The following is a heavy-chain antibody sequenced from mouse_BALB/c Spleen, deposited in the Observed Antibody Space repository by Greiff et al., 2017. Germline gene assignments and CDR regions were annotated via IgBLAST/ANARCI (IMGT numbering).Heavy chain of an antibody. Sequence: QVQLQQSGPELVKPGASVKMSCKASGYTFTSYYIHWVKQRPGQGLEWIGWIYPGDGSTKYNEKFKGKTTLTADKSSSTAYMLLSSLTSEDSAIYFCARLGITTVVATRDYWGQGTTLTVSS. J-gene: IGHJ2*01. CDR2: IYPGDGST. CDR3: ARLGITTVVATRDY. CDR1: GYTFTSYY. D-gene: IGHD1-1*01. V-gene: IGHV1S56*01.